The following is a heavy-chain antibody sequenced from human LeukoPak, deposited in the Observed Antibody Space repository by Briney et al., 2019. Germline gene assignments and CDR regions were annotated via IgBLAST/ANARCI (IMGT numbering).Heavy chain of an antibody. CDR3: ARDHSSSSWPLRWFDP. D-gene: IGHD6-13*01. CDR2: ISYDGSNK. V-gene: IGHV3-30*04. J-gene: IGHJ5*02. Sequence: GGSLRLSCAASGFTFSSYAMHWVRQAPGKGLEWVAVISYDGSNKYYGDSVKGRFTISRDNSKNTLYLQMNSLRAEDTAVYYCARDHSSSSWPLRWFDPWGQGTLVTVSS. CDR1: GFTFSSYA.